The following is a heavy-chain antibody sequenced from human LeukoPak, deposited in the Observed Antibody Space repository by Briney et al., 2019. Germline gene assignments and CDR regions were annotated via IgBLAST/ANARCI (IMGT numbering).Heavy chain of an antibody. CDR3: ARNKYYYDSSGYLTHSYYFDY. CDR2: IIPIFGTA. CDR1: GGTFSSYA. Sequence: ASVKVSCKASGGTFSSYAISWVRQAPGQGLEWMGGIIPIFGTANYAQKFQGRVTITADESTSTAYMELSSLRSEDTAVYYCARNKYYYDSSGYLTHSYYFDYWGQGTLVTVSS. J-gene: IGHJ4*02. D-gene: IGHD3-22*01. V-gene: IGHV1-69*13.